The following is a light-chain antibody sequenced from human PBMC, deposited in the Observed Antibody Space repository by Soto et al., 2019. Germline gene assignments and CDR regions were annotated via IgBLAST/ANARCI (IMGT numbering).Light chain of an antibody. J-gene: IGKJ1*01. CDR3: QQYGSSGT. CDR2: GAS. Sequence: ILLAQXXXXRXRSXXXRSPLXXXASQSVSNNYLAWYQQKPGQAPRLLIYGASNRATGIPDRFSGSGSGTDFTLTISRLEPEDFAVYYCQQYGSSGTFGQGTKVDIK. V-gene: IGKV3-20*01. CDR1: QSVSNNY.